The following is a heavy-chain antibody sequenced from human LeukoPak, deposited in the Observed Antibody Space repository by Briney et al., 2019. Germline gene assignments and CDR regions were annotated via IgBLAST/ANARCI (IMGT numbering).Heavy chain of an antibody. D-gene: IGHD3-10*01. J-gene: IGHJ4*02. CDR3: ARGRNYYGSGSYHY. V-gene: IGHV4-31*03. CDR2: IYYSGST. Sequence: SETLSLTCTVSGGSISSGGYYWSWIRQHPGKGLEWIGYIYYSGSTNYNPSLKSRVTISVDTSKNQFSLKLSSVTAADTAVYYCARGRNYYGSGSYHYWGQGTLVTVSS. CDR1: GGSISSGGYY.